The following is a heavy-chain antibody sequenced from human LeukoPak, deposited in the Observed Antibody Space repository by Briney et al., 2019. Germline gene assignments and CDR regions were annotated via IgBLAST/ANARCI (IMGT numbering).Heavy chain of an antibody. Sequence: SETLSLTCAAYGGSFSGYYWSWIRQPPGKGLEWIGEINHSGSTNYNPSLKSRVTISVDTSKNQFSLKLSSVTAADTAVYYCARDWTPLGGGGFDYWGQGTLVTVSS. CDR2: INHSGST. J-gene: IGHJ4*02. D-gene: IGHD1-1*01. CDR3: ARDWTPLGGGGFDY. CDR1: GGSFSGYY. V-gene: IGHV4-34*01.